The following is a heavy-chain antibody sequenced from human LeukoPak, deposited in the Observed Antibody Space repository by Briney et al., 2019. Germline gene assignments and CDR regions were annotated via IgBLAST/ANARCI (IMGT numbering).Heavy chain of an antibody. V-gene: IGHV4-34*01. J-gene: IGHJ4*02. CDR3: ARDIEISAVFDS. D-gene: IGHD5-12*01. CDR2: INDSGST. Sequence: SETLSLTCAVYGGSLSGYYWSWIRQPPGKGLEWIGEINDSGSTNYNPSLKTRVTISVDTSNNYFSLKLNSVTAADTAVYYRARDIEISAVFDSWGQGTLVTVSS. CDR1: GGSLSGYY.